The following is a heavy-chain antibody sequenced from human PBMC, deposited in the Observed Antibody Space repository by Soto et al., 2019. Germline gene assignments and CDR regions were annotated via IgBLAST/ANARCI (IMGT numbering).Heavy chain of an antibody. CDR3: ARLEYSSGWINLNQLYLKYGMDV. CDR2: IYPGDSDT. CDR1: GYSFTSYW. J-gene: IGHJ6*02. D-gene: IGHD6-19*01. V-gene: IGHV5-51*01. Sequence: GESLKISCKGSGYSFTSYWIGWVRQMPGKGLEWMGIIYPGDSDTRYSPSFQGQVTISADKSISTAYLQWSSLKASDTAMYYCARLEYSSGWINLNQLYLKYGMDVWGQGTTVTVSS.